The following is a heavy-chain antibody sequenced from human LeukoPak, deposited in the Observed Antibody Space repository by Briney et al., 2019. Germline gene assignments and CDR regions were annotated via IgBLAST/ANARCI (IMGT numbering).Heavy chain of an antibody. V-gene: IGHV4-34*01. Sequence: PSDTLSLTCAVDGGSFSGFYWSWVRQTPGKGLQWIGDINLTGNTNYNPSLTDYNPSLKSRVTISVDSSNNELSLKVTSLTAADTGVYYCARVRHHPLEYGSYMDVWGKGTTVSVSS. J-gene: IGHJ6*03. CDR2: INLTGNT. CDR1: GGSFSGFY. CDR3: ARVRHHPLEYGSYMDV. D-gene: IGHD1-1*01.